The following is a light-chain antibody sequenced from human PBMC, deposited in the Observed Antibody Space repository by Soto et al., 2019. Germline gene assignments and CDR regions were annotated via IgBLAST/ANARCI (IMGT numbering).Light chain of an antibody. CDR2: EAS. J-gene: IGKJ1*01. CDR1: QGIRHY. V-gene: IGKV1-27*01. Sequence: DIQMTQSPSSLSASVGDRVTITCRASQGIRHYLAWYQQKPGKVPKLLIYEASNLQSGVPSRFRGGGSGPEFTLTISSLQPEDVATYYCQNFDSAPPTFGQGTKVEIK. CDR3: QNFDSAPPT.